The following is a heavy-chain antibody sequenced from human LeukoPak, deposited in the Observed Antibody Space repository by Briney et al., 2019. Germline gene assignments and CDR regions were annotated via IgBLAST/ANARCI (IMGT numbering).Heavy chain of an antibody. V-gene: IGHV3-48*02. J-gene: IGHJ3*02. CDR2: ISSRSFTI. D-gene: IGHD6-19*01. CDR3: ARSVIAVAGYDAFDI. Sequence: PGGSLRLSCAASGFTFSAYSMNWVRQAPGKGLDWVAYISSRSFTIYYADSVKGRSTISRDNVKNSLYLGMNSLRDEDTAVYYCARSVIAVAGYDAFDIWGQGTVVTVSS. CDR1: GFTFSAYS.